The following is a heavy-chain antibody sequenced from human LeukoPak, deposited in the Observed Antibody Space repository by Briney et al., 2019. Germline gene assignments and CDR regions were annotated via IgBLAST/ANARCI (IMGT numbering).Heavy chain of an antibody. CDR3: ARRESTYQNYYYFYYMDV. CDR2: INWNGGST. J-gene: IGHJ6*03. V-gene: IGHV3-20*04. Sequence: GGSLRLSCAASGFIFDDYGMSWVRQAPGKGLEWVSGINWNGGSTGYADSVKGRFTISRDNAKNSLYLQMNSLRAEDTALFYCARRESTYQNYYYFYYMDVWGKGTTVTVSS. CDR1: GFIFDDYG.